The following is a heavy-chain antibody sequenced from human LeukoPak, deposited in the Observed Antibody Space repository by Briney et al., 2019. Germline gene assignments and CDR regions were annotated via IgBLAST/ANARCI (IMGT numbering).Heavy chain of an antibody. Sequence: SETLSLTCAVYDGSFSGYYWSWIRQPPGKGLEWIGEINHSGSTNYNPCLKSRVTMSVDTSKSQFSLSLSSVTAADTAIFYCASIPGSSTSWYHFDNWGQGTLVTVSS. CDR1: DGSFSGYY. J-gene: IGHJ4*02. V-gene: IGHV4-34*01. CDR3: ASIPGSSTSWYHFDN. D-gene: IGHD6-13*01. CDR2: INHSGST.